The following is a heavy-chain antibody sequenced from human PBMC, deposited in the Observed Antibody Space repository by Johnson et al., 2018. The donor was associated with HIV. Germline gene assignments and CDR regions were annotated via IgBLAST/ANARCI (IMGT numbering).Heavy chain of an antibody. D-gene: IGHD3-16*02. V-gene: IGHV3-66*01. J-gene: IGHJ3*02. CDR3: ARDLVSLEDAFDI. Sequence: VQLVESGGGLVQPGGSLRLSCAASGFTVSRNYMSWVRQAPGKGLEWVSVVYSGGSTYNADSVKGRFTVSRDNSKNTLYLQMNSLRAEDTAVYYCARDLVSLEDAFDIWGQGTMVTVSS. CDR2: VYSGGST. CDR1: GFTVSRNY.